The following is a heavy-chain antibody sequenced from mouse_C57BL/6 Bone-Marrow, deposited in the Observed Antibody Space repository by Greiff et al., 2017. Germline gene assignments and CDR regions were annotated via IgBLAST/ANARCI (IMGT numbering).Heavy chain of an antibody. Sequence: QVQLQQSGAELVKPGASVKMSCKASGYTFTSYWITWVKQRPGQGLEWIGDIYPGSGSTNYNEKFKSKATLTVDTSSSTAYMQLSSLTSEDSAVYYCARGGIYYYGPEAYWGQGTLVTVSA. V-gene: IGHV1-55*01. CDR1: GYTFTSYW. J-gene: IGHJ3*01. CDR2: IYPGSGST. CDR3: ARGGIYYYGPEAY. D-gene: IGHD1-1*01.